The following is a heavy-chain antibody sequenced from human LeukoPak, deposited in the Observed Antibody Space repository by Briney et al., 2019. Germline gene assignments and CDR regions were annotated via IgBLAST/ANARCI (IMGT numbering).Heavy chain of an antibody. Sequence: PGGCLRLSCVASGSTFSSYSMNWIRQTPGKGLEWVSSISGSGEFIYYVDSVRGRFTISRGNGKNSLYLQMNSLRPEDTAVYYCARDDSHGYHFFDSWGQGTLVTVSS. J-gene: IGHJ4*02. D-gene: IGHD3-22*01. V-gene: IGHV3-21*01. CDR1: GSTFSSYS. CDR3: ARDDSHGYHFFDS. CDR2: ISGSGEFI.